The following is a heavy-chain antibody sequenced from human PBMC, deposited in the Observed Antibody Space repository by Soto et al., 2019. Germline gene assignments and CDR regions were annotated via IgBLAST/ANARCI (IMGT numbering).Heavy chain of an antibody. V-gene: IGHV3-23*01. CDR2: ISGSGGSI. Sequence: GGSLRLSCAASGFPFSNYYMNWVRQAPGKGLEWVSAISGSGGSIYYADSVKGRFTISRDNSKTTLYLEMDSLRAEDTAVYYCAKGGGDSLRYGMDVWGQGTTVTVSS. J-gene: IGHJ6*02. CDR3: AKGGGDSLRYGMDV. D-gene: IGHD2-21*02. CDR1: GFPFSNYY.